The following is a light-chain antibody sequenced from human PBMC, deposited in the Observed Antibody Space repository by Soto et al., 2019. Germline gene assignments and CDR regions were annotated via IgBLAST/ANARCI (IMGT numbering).Light chain of an antibody. CDR3: AAWDNNLGGPA. J-gene: IGLJ2*01. CDR2: RNN. Sequence: QSVLTQPASVSGSPGQSITISCTGTSSDVGGYYFVSWYQHHPGKAPKLLMYRNNQRPSGVPDRFSGSKSGTSASLAISGLRSEDEADYYCAAWDNNLGGPAFGGGTKLTVL. V-gene: IGLV1-47*01. CDR1: SSDVGGYYF.